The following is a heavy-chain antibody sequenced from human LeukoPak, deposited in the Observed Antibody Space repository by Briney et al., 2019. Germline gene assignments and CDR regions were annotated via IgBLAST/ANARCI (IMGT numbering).Heavy chain of an antibody. Sequence: PSETLSLTCGVSGGSISSGGHSWSWIRQPPGKGLEWIGYIYYSGSTYSNPSLKSRVTILVDTSKNQFSLKLSSVTAADTAIYYCARDQQDGVFDYWGQGILVTISS. CDR3: ARDQQDGVFDY. CDR2: IYYSGST. V-gene: IGHV4-30-4*07. CDR1: GGSISSGGHS. D-gene: IGHD6-13*01. J-gene: IGHJ4*02.